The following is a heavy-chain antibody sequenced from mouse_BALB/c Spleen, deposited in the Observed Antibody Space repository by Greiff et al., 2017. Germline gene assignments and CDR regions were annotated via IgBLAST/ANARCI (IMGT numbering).Heavy chain of an antibody. Sequence: EVKLVESGGGLVQPGGSMKLSCVASGFTFSSYWMSWVRQSPEKGLEWVAEIRLKSDNYATHYAESVKGKFTISRDDSKSRLYLQMNSLRAEDTGIYYCTRYGNPYWYFDVWGAGTTVTVSS. CDR3: TRYGNPYWYFDV. D-gene: IGHD2-10*02. CDR1: GFTFSSYW. J-gene: IGHJ1*01. CDR2: IRLKSDNYAT. V-gene: IGHV6-6*02.